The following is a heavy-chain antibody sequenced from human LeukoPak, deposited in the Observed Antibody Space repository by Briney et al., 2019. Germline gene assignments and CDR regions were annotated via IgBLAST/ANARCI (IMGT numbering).Heavy chain of an antibody. CDR3: ARGRTYYYGSGSYLFDY. CDR2: INHSGST. CDR1: GGSFSGYY. Sequence: SETLSLTCAVYGGSFSGYYWSWIRQPPGKGLEWIGEINHSGSTNYNPSLKSRVTISVDTSKNQSSLKLSSVTAADTAVYYCARGRTYYYGSGSYLFDYWGQGTLVTVSS. V-gene: IGHV4-34*01. D-gene: IGHD3-10*01. J-gene: IGHJ4*02.